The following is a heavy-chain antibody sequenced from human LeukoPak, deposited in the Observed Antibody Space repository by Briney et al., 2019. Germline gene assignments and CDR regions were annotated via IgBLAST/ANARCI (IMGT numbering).Heavy chain of an antibody. J-gene: IGHJ5*02. CDR1: GGSISSGSYY. CDR3: ARGRRRATVTRANWFDP. CDR2: IYTSGST. D-gene: IGHD4-17*01. Sequence: PSQTLSLTCTVSGGSISSGSYYWSWIRQPAGKGLEWIGRIYTSGSTNYNPSLKSRVTISVDTSKNQFSLKLSSVTAADTAVYYCARGRRRATVTRANWFDPWGQGTLVTVSS. V-gene: IGHV4-61*02.